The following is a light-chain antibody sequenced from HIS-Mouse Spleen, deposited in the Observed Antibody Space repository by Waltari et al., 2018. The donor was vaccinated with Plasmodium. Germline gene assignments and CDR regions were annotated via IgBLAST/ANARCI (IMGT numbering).Light chain of an antibody. CDR1: SSDVGGYNY. CDR2: QVS. V-gene: IGLV2-8*01. CDR3: SSYAGSNNLV. J-gene: IGLJ2*01. Sequence: QSALTPPPSASGSPGQSVTISCPATSSDVGGYNYVSWYQQHPGKAPKLMIYQVSKRPSGVPDRFSGSKSGNTASLTVSGLQAEDEADYYCSSYAGSNNLVFGGGTKLTVL.